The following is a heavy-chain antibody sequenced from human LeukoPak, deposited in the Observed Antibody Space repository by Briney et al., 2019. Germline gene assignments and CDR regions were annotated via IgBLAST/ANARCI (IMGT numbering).Heavy chain of an antibody. CDR1: GGSISSYY. D-gene: IGHD1-14*01. CDR3: ARTSAPRDYYYGMDV. CDR2: IYYSGST. J-gene: IGHJ6*02. V-gene: IGHV4-59*04. Sequence: SETLSLTCTVSGGSISSYYWSWIRQPPGKGLEWIGYIYYSGSTYYNPSLKSRVTISVDTSKNQFSLKLSSVTAADTAVYYCARTSAPRDYYYGMDVWGQGTTITVSS.